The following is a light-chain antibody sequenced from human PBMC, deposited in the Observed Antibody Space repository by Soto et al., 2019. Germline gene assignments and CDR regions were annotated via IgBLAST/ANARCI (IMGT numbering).Light chain of an antibody. V-gene: IGLV2-18*02. CDR2: DVS. CDR1: SSDVGSYNR. Sequence: QSVLTHPPSVSGSPGHSVAISCTGTSSDVGSYNRVSWYQQPPGSAPKLMIYDVSNRPSGVPDRFSGSKSGNAASLTISGLQAEDEADYYCSSYTSSNTYVFGTGTKVTVL. CDR3: SSYTSSNTYV. J-gene: IGLJ1*01.